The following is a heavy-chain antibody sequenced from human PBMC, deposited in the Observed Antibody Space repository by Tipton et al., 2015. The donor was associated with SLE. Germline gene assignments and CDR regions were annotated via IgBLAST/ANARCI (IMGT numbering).Heavy chain of an antibody. CDR3: ASAHASYWYFDL. J-gene: IGHJ2*01. Sequence: TLSLTCTVSGGSISSYYWSWIRQPPGKGLEWIGYIYYSGSTNYNTSLKSRVTISVDTSKNQFSLKLSSVTAADTAVYYCASAHASYWYFDLWGRGTLDTVSS. CDR1: GGSISSYY. V-gene: IGHV4-59*01. CDR2: IYYSGST.